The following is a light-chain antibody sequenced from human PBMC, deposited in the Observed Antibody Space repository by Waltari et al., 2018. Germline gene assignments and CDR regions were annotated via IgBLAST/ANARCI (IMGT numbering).Light chain of an antibody. V-gene: IGLV2-14*02. Sequence: QSALTQPASVSGSPGQSITISCTGTSIDVGSNNLVSWYQQHPGQAPKLIIYEATKRTSGVSNRFSGSKSGNTASLTISGLQAEDEGDYYCCSYTNTHVVFGGGTKLTVL. CDR1: SIDVGSNNL. CDR3: CSYTNTHVV. CDR2: EAT. J-gene: IGLJ2*01.